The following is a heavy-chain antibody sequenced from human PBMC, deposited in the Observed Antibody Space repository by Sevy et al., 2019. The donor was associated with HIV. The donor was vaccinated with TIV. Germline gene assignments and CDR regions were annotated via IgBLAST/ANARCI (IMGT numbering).Heavy chain of an antibody. CDR2: ISGSGGST. Sequence: GGSLRLSCAASGFTFSSYAMSWVRQAPGKGLEWVSAISGSGGSTYYADSVKGQFTISRDNSKNTLYRQMNSLRAEDTAVYYCAKTYGSGSYFPHSSGYYYFDYWGQGTLVTVSS. J-gene: IGHJ4*02. CDR3: AKTYGSGSYFPHSSGYYYFDY. D-gene: IGHD3-10*01. CDR1: GFTFSSYA. V-gene: IGHV3-23*01.